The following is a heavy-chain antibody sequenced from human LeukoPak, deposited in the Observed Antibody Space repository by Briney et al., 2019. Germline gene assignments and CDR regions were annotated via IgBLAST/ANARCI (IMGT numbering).Heavy chain of an antibody. CDR3: ARDFGYCSSTSCYENAFDI. CDR1: GYTFTSYY. CDR2: INPSGGST. Sequence: APVKVSCKASGYTFTSYYMHWVRQAPGQGLEWVGIINPSGGSTSYAQKFQGRVTMTRDTSTSTVYMELSSLRSEDTAVYYCARDFGYCSSTSCYENAFDIWGQGTMVTVSS. J-gene: IGHJ3*02. D-gene: IGHD2-2*03. V-gene: IGHV1-46*01.